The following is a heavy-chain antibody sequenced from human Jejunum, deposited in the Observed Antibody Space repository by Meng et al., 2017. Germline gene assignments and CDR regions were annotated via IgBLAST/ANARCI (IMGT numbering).Heavy chain of an antibody. J-gene: IGHJ4*02. D-gene: IGHD6-6*01. CDR2: TNQDASDQ. CDR3: ARGVYGDKYFDY. CDR1: EFDFDIYW. Sequence: GGSLRLSCAASEFDFDIYWMSSVRQAPGKGLEWVATTNQDASDQYYVDSVKGRFTISRDNAKNSLYLQMNRLRAEDTAVYYCARGVYGDKYFDYWGQGTLVTVSS. V-gene: IGHV3-7*04.